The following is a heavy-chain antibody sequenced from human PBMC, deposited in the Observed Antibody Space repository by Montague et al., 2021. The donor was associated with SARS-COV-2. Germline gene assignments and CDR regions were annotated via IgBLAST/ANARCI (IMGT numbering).Heavy chain of an antibody. D-gene: IGHD5-12*01. CDR1: GGTISGYF. CDR2: NNNRGTN. Sequence: SETLSLTCAVSGGTISGYFWSWLRQPRGKGLEWVGENNNRGTNYYNSLVERRAIMLEDTNKNQSVQRLTFATAGETAVYYCAKTGGFFEVVVDYDYPRDVAGWHRVKGVHPPRRAFDVWGQGQLVTVSS. CDR3: AKTGGFFEVVVDYDYPRDVAGWHRVKGVHPPRRAFDV. V-gene: IGHV4-34*08. J-gene: IGHJ3*01.